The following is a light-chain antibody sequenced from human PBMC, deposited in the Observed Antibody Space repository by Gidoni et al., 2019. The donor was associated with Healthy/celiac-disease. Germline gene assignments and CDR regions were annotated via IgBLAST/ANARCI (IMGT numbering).Light chain of an antibody. CDR1: QSISSY. V-gene: IGKV1-39*01. CDR3: QQSYSTPVFT. CDR2: AAS. Sequence: DIQMTQSPSSLSASVGDRVTITCRLSQSISSYLNWYQQKPGKAPKLLIYAASSLQSVVPSRFSGSGAGTDFTLTISSLQPEDFATYYCQQSYSTPVFTFGPGTKVDIK. J-gene: IGKJ3*01.